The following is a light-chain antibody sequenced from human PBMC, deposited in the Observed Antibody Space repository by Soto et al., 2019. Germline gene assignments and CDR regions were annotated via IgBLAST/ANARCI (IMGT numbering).Light chain of an antibody. V-gene: IGKV3-15*01. J-gene: IGKJ4*01. CDR3: QQYSKSALA. CDR2: ATS. Sequence: EVVLTQSPATLSVSPGEGATLSCKASQSVDSRLAWYQQKPGQAPRLLIEATSSRGTDIPARFSGSGSGTEFTLTITRLQYEDFAVYYCQQYSKSALAFGGGNKVEIK. CDR1: QSVDSR.